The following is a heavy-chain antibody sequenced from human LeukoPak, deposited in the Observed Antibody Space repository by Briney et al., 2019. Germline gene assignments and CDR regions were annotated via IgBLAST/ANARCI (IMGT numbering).Heavy chain of an antibody. CDR1: GGSISSSSYY. V-gene: IGHV4-39*01. CDR2: IYYSGST. Sequence: SETLSLTCTVSGGSISSSSYYWGWIRQPPGKGLEWIGSIYYSGSTYYNPSLKSRVTISVDTSKNQFSLKLSSVTAADTAVYYCAGDIAVAGTSASGWGQGTLVTVSS. D-gene: IGHD6-19*01. J-gene: IGHJ4*02. CDR3: AGDIAVAGTSASG.